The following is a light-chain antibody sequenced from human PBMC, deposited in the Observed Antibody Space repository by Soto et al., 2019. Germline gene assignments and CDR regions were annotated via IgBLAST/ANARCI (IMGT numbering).Light chain of an antibody. J-gene: IGLJ3*02. CDR2: INS. Sequence: QSVLTQPPSVSGAPGQGVTISCAGTSSNIGAGYDVHWYQQVPGTAPKLLIYINSNRPSGVPDRFSGSKSGTSASLAITGLQAADEADYYCQSYDSSLSALVFGGGTQLTVL. V-gene: IGLV1-40*01. CDR1: SSNIGAGYD. CDR3: QSYDSSLSALV.